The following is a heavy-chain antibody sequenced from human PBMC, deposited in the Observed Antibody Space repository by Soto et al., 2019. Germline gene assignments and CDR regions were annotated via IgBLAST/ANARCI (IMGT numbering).Heavy chain of an antibody. V-gene: IGHV1-8*02. Sequence: ASVNVSCKASGYTFTTYDINWVRQATGQGLEWMGWMNPNSGNTGYAQKFQGRVTMTRNTSISTAYMELSSLRSEDTAVYYCARGMGCSYGYYYYGMDVWGQGTTVTVSS. CDR1: GYTFTTYD. J-gene: IGHJ6*02. CDR2: MNPNSGNT. CDR3: ARGMGCSYGYYYYGMDV. D-gene: IGHD5-18*01.